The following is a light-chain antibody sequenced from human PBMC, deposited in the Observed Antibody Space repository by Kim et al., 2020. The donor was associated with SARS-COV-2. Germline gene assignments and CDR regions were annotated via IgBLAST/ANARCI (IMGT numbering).Light chain of an antibody. V-gene: IGKV1-16*02. CDR3: QQYNTYPYT. J-gene: IGKJ2*01. Sequence: DIRMTQSPPSLSATVGDKVTITCRASQDIRNHLAWFQQKPGKAPKSLIYTASTLLNGVPSKFSGSGSGTEFTLTITSLQPDDLATYYCQQYNTYPYTFGQGTKVEI. CDR2: TAS. CDR1: QDIRNH.